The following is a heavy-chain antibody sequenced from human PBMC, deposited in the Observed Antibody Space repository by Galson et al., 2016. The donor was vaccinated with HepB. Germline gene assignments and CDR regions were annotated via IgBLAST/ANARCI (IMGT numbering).Heavy chain of an antibody. CDR1: EFPFSSYS. CDR2: ISSNSNYI. CDR3: ARDALYDTSGLVWHFDY. J-gene: IGHJ4*02. D-gene: IGHD3-22*01. Sequence: SLRLSCAASEFPFSSYSMNWVRQAPGKGLEWVSSISSNSNYIYYADSVKGRFTISRDNAKNSLYLQMNSLRVEDTAVYYCARDALYDTSGLVWHFDYWGQGTLVIVSS. V-gene: IGHV3-21*06.